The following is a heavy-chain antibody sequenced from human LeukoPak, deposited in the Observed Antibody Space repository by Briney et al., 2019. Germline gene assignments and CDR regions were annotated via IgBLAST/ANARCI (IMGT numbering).Heavy chain of an antibody. D-gene: IGHD3-10*01. V-gene: IGHV3-7*01. Sequence: GGSLRLSCAASGFTFSNAWMSWVRQAPGKGLEWVANIKKDGSEKHYVDSVKGRFTISRDNAKNSLYLQMNSLRAEDTAVYYCARDSGANFDYWGQGTLVTVSS. J-gene: IGHJ4*02. CDR2: IKKDGSEK. CDR1: GFTFSNAW. CDR3: ARDSGANFDY.